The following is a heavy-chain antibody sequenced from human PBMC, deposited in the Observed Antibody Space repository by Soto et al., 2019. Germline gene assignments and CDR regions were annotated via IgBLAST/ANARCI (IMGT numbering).Heavy chain of an antibody. CDR2: IYYSGTT. CDR3: ARREIQGPIEY. CDR1: GYSISSSNW. J-gene: IGHJ4*02. Sequence: QVQLQESGPGLVKPSDTLSLTCAVSGYSISSSNWWGWTRQPPGKGLEWIGYIYYSGTTYYNPSLKGRVTMSVEKTKNQFSLTLTSVTAVDTAVYYCARREIQGPIEYWGQGTLVTVSS. V-gene: IGHV4-28*01. D-gene: IGHD1-26*01.